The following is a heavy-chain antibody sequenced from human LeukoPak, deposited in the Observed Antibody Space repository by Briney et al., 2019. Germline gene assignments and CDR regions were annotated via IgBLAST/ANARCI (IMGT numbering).Heavy chain of an antibody. V-gene: IGHV4-59*01. J-gene: IGHJ4*02. D-gene: IGHD3-3*01. CDR3: VRFVGPHNFWSGYYLQGNDY. CDR2: IYYSGST. CDR1: GGSISSYY. Sequence: PSETLSLTCTVSGGSISSYYWSWIRQPPGKGLEWIGYIYYSGSTNYNPSLKSRVTISVDTSKNQFSLKLSSVTAADTAVYYCVRFVGPHNFWSGYYLQGNDYWGQGTLVTVSS.